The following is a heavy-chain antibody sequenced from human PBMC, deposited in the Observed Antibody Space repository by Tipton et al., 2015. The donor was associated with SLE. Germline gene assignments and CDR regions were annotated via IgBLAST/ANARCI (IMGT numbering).Heavy chain of an antibody. Sequence: SLRLSCAASGFTFSSYGMHWVRQAPGKGLEWVAVIWYDGSNKYYADSVKGRFTISRDNSKNTLYLQMNSLRAEDTAVYYCATGGIVAAGYFDLWGRGTLVTVSS. CDR1: GFTFSSYG. V-gene: IGHV3-33*01. CDR3: ATGGIVAAGYFDL. D-gene: IGHD6-13*01. J-gene: IGHJ2*01. CDR2: IWYDGSNK.